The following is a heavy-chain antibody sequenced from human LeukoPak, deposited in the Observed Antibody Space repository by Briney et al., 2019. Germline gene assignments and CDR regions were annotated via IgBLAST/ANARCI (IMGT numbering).Heavy chain of an antibody. V-gene: IGHV4-34*01. D-gene: IGHD6-13*01. J-gene: IGHJ4*02. CDR1: GGSFSGYY. Sequence: SETLSLTCAVYGGSFSGYYWSWIRQPPGKGLEWIGEINHSGSTNYNPSLKSRVTIAVDTSKNQFSLKVSSVTAADTAVYRCARGPRRPAAAPEYSGQGTLVTVSS. CDR3: ARGPRRPAAAPEY. CDR2: INHSGST.